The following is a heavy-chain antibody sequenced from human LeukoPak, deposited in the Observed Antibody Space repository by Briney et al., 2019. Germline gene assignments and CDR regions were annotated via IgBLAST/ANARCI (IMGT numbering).Heavy chain of an antibody. J-gene: IGHJ4*02. CDR2: IYYSGST. V-gene: IGHV4-39*07. Sequence: NASETLSLTCTVSGGSISSSSYYWGWIRQPPGKGLEWIGSIYYSGSTYYNPSLKSRVTISVDTSKNQFSLKLSSVTAADTAVYYCASGISSSWYLDYWGQGTLVTVSS. CDR1: GGSISSSSYY. D-gene: IGHD6-13*01. CDR3: ASGISSSWYLDY.